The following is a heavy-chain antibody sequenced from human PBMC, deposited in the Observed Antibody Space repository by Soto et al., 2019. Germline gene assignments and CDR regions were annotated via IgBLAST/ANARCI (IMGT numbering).Heavy chain of an antibody. CDR3: AKDLIALSGGGWRKYYYYGMDV. CDR2: ISYDGSNK. Sequence: GGSLRLSCAASGFTFSSYGMHWVRQAPGKGLEWVAVISYDGSNKYYADSVKGRFTISRDNSKNTLYLQMNSLRAEDTAVYYCAKDLIALSGGGWRKYYYYGMDVWGQGTTVTVSS. CDR1: GFTFSSYG. V-gene: IGHV3-30*18. J-gene: IGHJ6*02. D-gene: IGHD6-19*01.